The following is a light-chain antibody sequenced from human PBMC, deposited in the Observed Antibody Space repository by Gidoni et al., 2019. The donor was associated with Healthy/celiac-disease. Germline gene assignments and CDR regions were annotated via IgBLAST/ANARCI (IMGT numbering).Light chain of an antibody. CDR2: DAS. CDR3: QQYDNLPYT. J-gene: IGKJ2*01. V-gene: IGKV1-33*01. Sequence: DIKMTQPPSTLSASVGDRVTITCQASQDISNYLNWYQQKPGKAPKLLIYDASNLETGVPSRFSGSGSGTDFTFTISSLQPEDIATYYCQQYDNLPYTFGQGTKLEIK. CDR1: QDISNY.